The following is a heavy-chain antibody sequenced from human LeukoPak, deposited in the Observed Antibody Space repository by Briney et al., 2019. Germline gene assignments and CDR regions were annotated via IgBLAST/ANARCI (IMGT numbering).Heavy chain of an antibody. Sequence: GGSLRLSCAASGFSFSVYWMHWVRQAPGKGPVWDSRIKTDGSITDYADFVKGRFTISRDNAKNSLYLQMNSLRAEDTAVYYCARALWFGETFPAYWGQGTLVTVSS. CDR1: GFSFSVYW. CDR3: ARALWFGETFPAY. J-gene: IGHJ4*02. V-gene: IGHV3-74*01. CDR2: IKTDGSIT. D-gene: IGHD3-10*01.